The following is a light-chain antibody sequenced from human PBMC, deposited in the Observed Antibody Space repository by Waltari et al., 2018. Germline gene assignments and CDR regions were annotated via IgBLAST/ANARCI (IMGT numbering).Light chain of an antibody. Sequence: DTQMTQSPSSLSASVGDSVTITCRASQSIRSYLNWYQQKPGKAPKLLIYAASSLQSGVPSRFSGSGSGTDFTLTISSLQPEDFATYYCQQSYSTPRTFGQGTKLEIK. CDR3: QQSYSTPRT. V-gene: IGKV1-39*01. CDR2: AAS. CDR1: QSIRSY. J-gene: IGKJ2*01.